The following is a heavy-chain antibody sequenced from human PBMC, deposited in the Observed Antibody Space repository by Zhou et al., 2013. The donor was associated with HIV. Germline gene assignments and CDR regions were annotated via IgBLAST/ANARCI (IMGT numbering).Heavy chain of an antibody. D-gene: IGHD2-21*02. CDR3: VRAAKQVTSTLFFHY. V-gene: IGHV1-18*01. CDR2: ISVYTGNT. Sequence: QVELVQSGTEVKKPGASVKLSCKTSGYSFTDYGFTWLRQAPGQGLEWLGWISVYTGNTDYAQKFQGRITMTTETSTTTAYMELRNLRSDDTAVYYCVRAAKQVTSTLFFHYWGQGSVVTVSS. J-gene: IGHJ1*01. CDR1: GYSFTDYG.